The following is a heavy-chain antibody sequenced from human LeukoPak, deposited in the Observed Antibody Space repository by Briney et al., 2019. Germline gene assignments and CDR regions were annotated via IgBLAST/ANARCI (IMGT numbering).Heavy chain of an antibody. CDR3: AKVWIQLWLKDAFDI. CDR2: INSSGGGT. J-gene: IGHJ3*02. V-gene: IGHV3-23*01. D-gene: IGHD5-18*01. Sequence: PGGSLRLSCAASGFTFSSYAMNWVRQAQGKGLEWVSGINSSGGGTYYADSVKGRFTISRDNSKNTLYLQMNSLRAEDTAVYYCAKVWIQLWLKDAFDIWGQGTMVTVSS. CDR1: GFTFSSYA.